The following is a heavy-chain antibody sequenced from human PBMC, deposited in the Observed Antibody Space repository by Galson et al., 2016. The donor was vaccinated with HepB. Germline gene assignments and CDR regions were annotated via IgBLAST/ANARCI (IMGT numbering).Heavy chain of an antibody. Sequence: SLRLSCAASGFTFSSYGMHWVRQAPGKGLEWVAVISYDGSNKYYADSVKGRFTISRDNSKNTLYLQMNSLRAEDTAVYYCAKDRGSNYDFWSGYYVFDYWGQGTLVTVSS. CDR2: ISYDGSNK. J-gene: IGHJ4*02. V-gene: IGHV3-30*18. D-gene: IGHD3-3*01. CDR1: GFTFSSYG. CDR3: AKDRGSNYDFWSGYYVFDY.